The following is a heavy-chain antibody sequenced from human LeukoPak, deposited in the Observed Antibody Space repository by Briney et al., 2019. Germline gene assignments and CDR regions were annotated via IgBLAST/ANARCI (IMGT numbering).Heavy chain of an antibody. CDR1: GGSISSYY. CDR3: ARVSGWYRMGAFDI. CDR2: IYYSGST. D-gene: IGHD6-19*01. V-gene: IGHV4-39*07. J-gene: IGHJ3*02. Sequence: SETLSLTCTVSGGSISSYYWSWIRQPPGKGLEWIGSIYYSGSTYYNPSLKSRVTISVDTSKNQFSLKLSSVTAADTAVYYCARVSGWYRMGAFDIWGQGTMVTVSS.